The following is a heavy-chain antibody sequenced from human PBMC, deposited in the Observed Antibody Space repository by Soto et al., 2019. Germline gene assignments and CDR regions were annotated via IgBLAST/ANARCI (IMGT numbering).Heavy chain of an antibody. D-gene: IGHD3-9*01. Sequence: ASVTGSCKASGYTFTSDGISWVRQAPGQGLEWMGWISAYNGNTNYAQKLQGRVTMTTDTSTSTAYMELRSLRSDDTAVYYCARVNYDILTGYSNPYYFDYWGQGTLVTVSS. CDR3: ARVNYDILTGYSNPYYFDY. CDR1: GYTFTSDG. J-gene: IGHJ4*02. CDR2: ISAYNGNT. V-gene: IGHV1-18*01.